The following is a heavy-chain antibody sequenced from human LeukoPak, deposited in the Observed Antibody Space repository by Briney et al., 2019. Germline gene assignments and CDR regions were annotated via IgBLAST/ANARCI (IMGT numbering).Heavy chain of an antibody. CDR1: GFTFSDYY. Sequence: GGSLRLSCAASGFTFSDYYMSWIRQAPGKGLEWVSYISSSGSTIYYVDSVKGRFTISRDNAKNSLYLQMNSLRAEDTAVYYCARPYPLYYYDSSGSIGDYWGQGTLVTVSS. CDR3: ARPYPLYYYDSSGSIGDY. CDR2: ISSSGSTI. V-gene: IGHV3-11*01. D-gene: IGHD3-22*01. J-gene: IGHJ4*02.